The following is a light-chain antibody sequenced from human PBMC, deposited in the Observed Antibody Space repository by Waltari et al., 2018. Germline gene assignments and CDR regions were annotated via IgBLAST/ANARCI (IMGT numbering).Light chain of an antibody. Sequence: QSALTQPASVSGSPGQSVTISCTGTSSDIGGYKYVSWYQQHPGKAPKLMIYEVNNRPSGVSNRFSGSKSGNTASLTISGLQAEDEADYYCTSYAGSITNYVFGTGTKVTVL. J-gene: IGLJ1*01. V-gene: IGLV2-14*01. CDR1: SSDIGGYKY. CDR3: TSYAGSITNYV. CDR2: EVN.